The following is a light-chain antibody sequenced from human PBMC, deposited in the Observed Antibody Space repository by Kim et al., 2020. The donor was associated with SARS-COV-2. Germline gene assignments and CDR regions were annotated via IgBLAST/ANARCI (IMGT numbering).Light chain of an antibody. CDR3: QHFGNLPPLT. V-gene: IGKV1-33*01. CDR1: QDISFS. CDR2: DAS. Sequence: SGGDRVIINCQASQDISFSLNWYHQKPGKAPHLLIYDASFLEPGVPSMFSGSGSGADFTFTIDNLQPEDIGTYFCQHFGNLPPLTFGGGTKVDIK. J-gene: IGKJ4*01.